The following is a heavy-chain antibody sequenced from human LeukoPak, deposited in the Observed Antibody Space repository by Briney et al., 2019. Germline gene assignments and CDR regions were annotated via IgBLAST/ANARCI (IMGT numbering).Heavy chain of an antibody. CDR2: IYYSGSA. Sequence: SETLSLTCTVSGGSVSSGSYYWSWIRQPPGKGLEWIGYIYYSGSANYNPSLKSRVTISVDTSKNQFSLKLSSVTAADTAVYYCARISAAGTPDAFDIWGQGTMVTVSS. V-gene: IGHV4-61*01. CDR3: ARISAAGTPDAFDI. D-gene: IGHD6-13*01. CDR1: GGSVSSGSYY. J-gene: IGHJ3*02.